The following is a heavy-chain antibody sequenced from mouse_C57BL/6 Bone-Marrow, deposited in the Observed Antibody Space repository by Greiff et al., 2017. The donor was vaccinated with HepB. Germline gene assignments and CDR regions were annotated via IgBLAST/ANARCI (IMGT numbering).Heavy chain of an antibody. CDR3: ARDSDKGGYYFDY. J-gene: IGHJ2*01. V-gene: IGHV5-4*01. Sequence: DVMLVESGGGLVKPGGSLKLSCAASGFTFSSYAMSWVRQTPEKRLEWVATISDGGSYTYYPDNVKGRFTISRDNAKNNLYLQMSHLKSEDTAMYYCARDSDKGGYYFDYWGQGTTLTVSS. CDR2: ISDGGSYT. D-gene: IGHD1-3*01. CDR1: GFTFSSYA.